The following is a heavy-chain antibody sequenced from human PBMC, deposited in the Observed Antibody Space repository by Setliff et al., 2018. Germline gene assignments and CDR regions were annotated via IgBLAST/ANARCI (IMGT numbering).Heavy chain of an antibody. CDR1: RFTFSNYW. J-gene: IGHJ5*02. D-gene: IGHD2-21*02. CDR2: IKEDGSEK. Sequence: GGSLRLSCAASRFTFSNYWMSWVRQAPGKGLEWVANIKEDGSEKYYVDSVKGRFTISRDNAKNSLDLQMDSLRGEDTAVYYCVRGGEGRDDSNSGSWGQGTLVTVSS. CDR3: VRGGEGRDDSNSGS. V-gene: IGHV3-7*01.